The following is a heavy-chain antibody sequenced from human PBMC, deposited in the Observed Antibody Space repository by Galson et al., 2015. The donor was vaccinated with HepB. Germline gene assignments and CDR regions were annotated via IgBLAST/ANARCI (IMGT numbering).Heavy chain of an antibody. CDR3: ARDQGQGDYVWGSYRPLDY. CDR1: GYTFTSYG. CDR2: ISAYNGNT. J-gene: IGHJ4*02. D-gene: IGHD3-16*02. V-gene: IGHV1-18*04. Sequence: SVKVSCKASGYTFTSYGISWVRQAPGQGLEWMGWISAYNGNTNYAQKLQGRVTMTTDTSTSTAYMELRSLRSDDTAVYYCARDQGQGDYVWGSYRPLDYWGQGTLVTVSS.